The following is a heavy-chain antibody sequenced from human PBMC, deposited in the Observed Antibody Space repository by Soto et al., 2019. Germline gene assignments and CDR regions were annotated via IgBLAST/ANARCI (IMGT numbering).Heavy chain of an antibody. Sequence: PGASLKISCKGSGYSFTSYGIGWVRQMPGKGLEWMGIIYPGDSDTRYSPSFQGQVTISADKSISTAYLQWSSLKASDTAMYYCARAGGGVLRYFDWLPADYWGQGTLVTVSS. D-gene: IGHD3-9*01. CDR2: IYPGDSDT. CDR3: ARAGGGVLRYFDWLPADY. CDR1: GYSFTSYG. V-gene: IGHV5-51*01. J-gene: IGHJ4*02.